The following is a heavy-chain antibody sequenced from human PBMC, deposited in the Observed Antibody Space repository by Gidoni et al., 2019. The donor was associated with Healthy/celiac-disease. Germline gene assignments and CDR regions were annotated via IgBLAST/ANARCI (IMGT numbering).Heavy chain of an antibody. CDR3: ARQSIFGVVIIGVYFDY. CDR1: GGSISSSSYY. CDR2: IYYSGST. V-gene: IGHV4-39*01. D-gene: IGHD3-3*01. J-gene: IGHJ4*02. Sequence: QLQLQESGPGLVKPSETLSLTCTVSGGSISSSSYYWGWIRQPPGKGLEWIGSIYYSGSTYYNPSLKSRVTISVDTSKNQFSLKLSSVTAADTAVYYCARQSIFGVVIIGVYFDYWGQGTLVTVSS.